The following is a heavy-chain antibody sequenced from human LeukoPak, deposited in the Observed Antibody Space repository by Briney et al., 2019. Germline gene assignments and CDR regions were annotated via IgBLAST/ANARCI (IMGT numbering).Heavy chain of an antibody. V-gene: IGHV3-23*01. CDR3: AKGSSNSRPYYFDY. Sequence: GGSLRLSCAASGFTLSSYAMSWVRQAPGKGLEWVSAISGSGGSTYYADSVKGRFTISRDNSKNTLYLQLNSLRAEDTAVYYCAKGSSNSRPYYFDYWGQGTLVAVSS. D-gene: IGHD2-21*01. J-gene: IGHJ4*02. CDR2: ISGSGGST. CDR1: GFTLSSYA.